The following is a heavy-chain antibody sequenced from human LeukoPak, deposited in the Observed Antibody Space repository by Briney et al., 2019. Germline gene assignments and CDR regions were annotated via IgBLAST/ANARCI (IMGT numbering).Heavy chain of an antibody. CDR3: VRGCGRSSCPYYLDS. D-gene: IGHD2-21*01. Sequence: PGGSLRLSCAASGFTFSSHAMSWVRQAPGKGLEWVSGISGSGDNTYYADSVKGRFTISRDNSKNTLYVQMDSLRAEDTALYYCVRGCGRSSCPYYLDSWGQGALVTVPS. V-gene: IGHV3-23*01. J-gene: IGHJ4*02. CDR2: ISGSGDNT. CDR1: GFTFSSHA.